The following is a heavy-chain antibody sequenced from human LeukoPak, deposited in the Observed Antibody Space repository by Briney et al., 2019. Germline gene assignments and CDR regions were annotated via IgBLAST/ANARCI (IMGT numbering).Heavy chain of an antibody. CDR3: VTTTVTTSYAFGV. D-gene: IGHD4-17*01. V-gene: IGHV3-30-3*01. J-gene: IGHJ3*01. CDR1: GFPFSTYV. Sequence: GGSLRLSCAASGFPFSTYVMHWVRQAPGKGLEWMAFISFNGNNKQYRDSLKGRFTISRDNSKNTLFLQMDSLRPEDTAVYYCVTTTVTTSYAFGVWGPGTMVTVSS. CDR2: ISFNGNNK.